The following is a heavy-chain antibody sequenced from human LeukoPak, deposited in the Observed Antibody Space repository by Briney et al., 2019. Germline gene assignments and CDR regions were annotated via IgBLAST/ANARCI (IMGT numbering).Heavy chain of an antibody. V-gene: IGHV4-4*07. Sequence: SETLSLTCTVCGASISSYYGIWIRQPAGKGLEWIGRIYTSGSTNYNPSLKSRVTMSVDTSKNQFSLKLSSVTAADTPVYYCARGPGSGYAYYFDYWGQGTLVTVSS. J-gene: IGHJ4*02. CDR1: GASISSYY. D-gene: IGHD3-3*01. CDR3: ARGPGSGYAYYFDY. CDR2: IYTSGST.